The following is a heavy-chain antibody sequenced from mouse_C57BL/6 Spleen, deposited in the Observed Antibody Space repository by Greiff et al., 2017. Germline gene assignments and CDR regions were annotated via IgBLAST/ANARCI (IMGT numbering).Heavy chain of an antibody. CDR3: TREGSNYRPAWFAY. V-gene: IGHV1-15*01. CDR1: GYTFTDYE. D-gene: IGHD2-5*01. Sequence: VHLVESGAELVRPGASVTLSCKASGYTFTDYEMHWVKQTPVHGLEWIGAIDPETGGTAYNQKFKGKAILTADKSSSTAYMELRSLTSEDSAVYYCTREGSNYRPAWFAYWGQGTLVTVSA. J-gene: IGHJ3*01. CDR2: IDPETGGT.